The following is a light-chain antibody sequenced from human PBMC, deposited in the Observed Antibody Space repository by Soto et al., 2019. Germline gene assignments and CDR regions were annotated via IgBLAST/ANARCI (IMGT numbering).Light chain of an antibody. CDR3: QPYNAWPLT. CDR1: QGIGDT. Sequence: EGVMTQSPATLSVSPGEGVTLSCRASQGIGDTLAWYQHKPGQPPRLLIYDTSTRATGVPDRFRGSRSGPEFTLTISSLQSEDFEISYCQPYNAWPLTFGGGTKVESK. V-gene: IGKV3-15*01. CDR2: DTS. J-gene: IGKJ4*01.